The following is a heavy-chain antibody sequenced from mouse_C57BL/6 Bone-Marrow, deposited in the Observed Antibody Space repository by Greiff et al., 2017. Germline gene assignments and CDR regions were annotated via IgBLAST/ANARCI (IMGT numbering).Heavy chain of an antibody. D-gene: IGHD3-1*01. J-gene: IGHJ1*03. Sequence: QVQLKQPGAELVRPGSSVKLSCKASGYTFTSYWMHWVKQRPIQGLEWIGNIDPSDSETNYNQKFKDKATLTVDKSSSPAYMQLSSLTSEDSAVYYCARRVGREGYWYFDVWGTGTTVTVSS. CDR1: GYTFTSYW. V-gene: IGHV1-52*01. CDR3: ARRVGREGYWYFDV. CDR2: IDPSDSET.